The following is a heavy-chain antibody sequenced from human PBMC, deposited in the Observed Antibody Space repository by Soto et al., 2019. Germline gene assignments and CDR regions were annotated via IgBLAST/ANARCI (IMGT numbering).Heavy chain of an antibody. CDR1: GYTFTDYG. J-gene: IGHJ4*02. D-gene: IGHD6-19*01. V-gene: IGHV1-18*04. CDR3: AREEGISDWHAFDY. Sequence: QVQLVQSGAEVKKPGASVKVSCKASGYTFTDYGISWVRQAPGQGLEWMGWISTYNGNTIYEQNNQGRVTMTTDTSTSTAYVELRSLRSDDTAVYYCAREEGISDWHAFDYWGQGTLVTVSS. CDR2: ISTYNGNT.